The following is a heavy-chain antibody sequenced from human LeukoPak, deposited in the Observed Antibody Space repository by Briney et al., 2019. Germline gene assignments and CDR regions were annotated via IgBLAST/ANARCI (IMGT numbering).Heavy chain of an antibody. V-gene: IGHV1-8*01. Sequence: ASVKVSCKASGYTFTSYDINWVRQATGQGLEWMGWMNPNSGNTGYAQKFQGRVTMTRNTSISTAYMELSSLRSEDTAVYYCARGSEYYGSGRENAFDIWGQGTMVTVSS. CDR1: GYTFTSYD. J-gene: IGHJ3*02. CDR3: ARGSEYYGSGRENAFDI. CDR2: MNPNSGNT. D-gene: IGHD3-10*01.